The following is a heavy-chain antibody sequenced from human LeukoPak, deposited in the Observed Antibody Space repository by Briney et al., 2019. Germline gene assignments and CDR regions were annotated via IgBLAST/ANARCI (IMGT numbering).Heavy chain of an antibody. V-gene: IGHV4-34*01. D-gene: IGHD3-10*02. J-gene: IGHJ4*02. CDR3: ARMSRMFVDY. CDR1: GGPFSGYY. Sequence: SETLSLTCAVYGGPFSGYYWSWIRQPPGKGLEWIGEINHSGSTNYNPSLKSRVTISVDTSKNQFSLKLSSVTAADTAVYYCARMSRMFVDYWGQGTLATVSS. CDR2: INHSGST.